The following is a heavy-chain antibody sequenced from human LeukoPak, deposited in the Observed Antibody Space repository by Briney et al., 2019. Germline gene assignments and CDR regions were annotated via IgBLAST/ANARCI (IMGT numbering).Heavy chain of an antibody. Sequence: SETLSLTCAVYGGSFSGYYWSWIRQPPGKGLEWIGEINHSGSTNYNPSLKSRVTMSVDTSKNQFSLKLSSVTAADTAVYYCARDEQQLVDWGQGTLVTVSS. CDR2: INHSGST. J-gene: IGHJ4*02. D-gene: IGHD6-13*01. CDR3: ARDEQQLVD. CDR1: GGSFSGYY. V-gene: IGHV4-34*01.